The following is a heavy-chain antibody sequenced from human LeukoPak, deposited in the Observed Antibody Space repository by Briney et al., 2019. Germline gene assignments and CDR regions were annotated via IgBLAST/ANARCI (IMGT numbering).Heavy chain of an antibody. J-gene: IGHJ4*02. CDR2: IWYDGSNK. D-gene: IGHD5-18*01. Sequence: GRSLRLSCAASGFTFSSYGMHWVRQAPGKGLEWVAVIWYDGSNKYYADSVKGRFTISRDNSKNTLYLQMNSLRAEDTAVYYCARGYSYGYFDYWGQGTLVTVSS. V-gene: IGHV3-33*01. CDR3: ARGYSYGYFDY. CDR1: GFTFSSYG.